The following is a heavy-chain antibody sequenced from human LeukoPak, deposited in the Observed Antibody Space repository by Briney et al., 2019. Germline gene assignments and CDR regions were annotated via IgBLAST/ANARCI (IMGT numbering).Heavy chain of an antibody. J-gene: IGHJ3*02. CDR1: GGSISSSSYY. D-gene: IGHD4-17*01. CDR2: IYSSGST. CDR3: ASTTVTEDAFDI. Sequence: SETLSLTCTVSGGSISSSSYYWGWIRQPPGKRLEWIGSIYSSGSTYYNPSLKSRVTISVDTSKNQFSLKLSSVTAADTAVYYCASTTVTEDAFDIWGQGTMVTVSS. V-gene: IGHV4-39*01.